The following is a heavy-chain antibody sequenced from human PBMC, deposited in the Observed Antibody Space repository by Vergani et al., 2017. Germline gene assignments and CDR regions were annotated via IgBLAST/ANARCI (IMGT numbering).Heavy chain of an antibody. V-gene: IGHV3-23*04. D-gene: IGHD3-10*01. J-gene: IGHJ6*02. CDR2: ISGSGGST. CDR3: AKGTAEGAGSYFYYYYYGMDV. Sequence: VQLVESGGGLVKPGGSLRLSCAASGFTFSSYAMSWVRQAPGKGLEWVSAISGSGGSTYYADSVKGRFTISRDNSKNTLYLQMNSLRAEDKAVYYCAKGTAEGAGSYFYYYYYGMDVWGQGTTVSVSS. CDR1: GFTFSSYA.